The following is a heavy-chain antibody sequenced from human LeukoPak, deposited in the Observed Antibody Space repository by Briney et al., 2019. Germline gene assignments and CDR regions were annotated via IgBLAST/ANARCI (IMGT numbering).Heavy chain of an antibody. Sequence: GGSLRLSCAVSGFTFDDYGMSWVRQVPGKGLEWVSGINWNGGSTGYADSVKGRFTISRDNAKKSVYLKMISLRGEDTALYYCARDYCGGDCYPFDYWGQGTLVTVSS. D-gene: IGHD2-21*02. CDR1: GFTFDDYG. J-gene: IGHJ4*02. CDR2: INWNGGST. CDR3: ARDYCGGDCYPFDY. V-gene: IGHV3-20*04.